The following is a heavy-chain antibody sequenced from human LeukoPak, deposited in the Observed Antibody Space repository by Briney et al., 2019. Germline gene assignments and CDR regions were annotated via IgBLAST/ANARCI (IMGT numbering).Heavy chain of an antibody. J-gene: IGHJ3*02. V-gene: IGHV6-1*01. CDR1: GDSVSSNSSA. CDR3: ARDYAFDI. Sequence: SQTLSLTCAISGDSVSSNSSAWNWIRQSPSRGLEWLGRTYYRSKWYDDYALSVKSRVTINPDTSKNQFSLHLNSVTPEDTAVYYCARDYAFDIWGQGTLVTVSS. CDR2: TYYRSKWYD.